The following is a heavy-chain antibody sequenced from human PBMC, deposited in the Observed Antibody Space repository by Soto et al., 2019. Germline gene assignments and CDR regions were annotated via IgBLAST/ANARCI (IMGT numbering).Heavy chain of an antibody. CDR1: GGSFSGYY. J-gene: IGHJ6*03. Sequence: SETLSLTCAVYGGSFSGYYWSWIRQPPGKGLEWIGEINHSGSTNYNPSLKSRVTISVDTSKNQFSLKLSSVTAADTAVYYCARGTTVIKTYYYYYYMDVWGKGTTVTVSS. V-gene: IGHV4-34*01. D-gene: IGHD4-4*01. CDR2: INHSGST. CDR3: ARGTTVIKTYYYYYYMDV.